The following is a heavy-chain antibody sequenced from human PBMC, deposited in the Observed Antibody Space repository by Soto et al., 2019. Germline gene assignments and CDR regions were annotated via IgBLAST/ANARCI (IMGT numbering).Heavy chain of an antibody. CDR1: GYTFTGYY. Sequence: ASVKVSCKASGYTFTGYYMHWVRQAPGQGLEWMGWINPNSGGTNYAQKFQGWVTMTRDTSISTAYMELSRLRSDDTAVYYCARVKDYDFWSGYSVYYGMDVWGQGTTVTVSS. CDR3: ARVKDYDFWSGYSVYYGMDV. J-gene: IGHJ6*02. D-gene: IGHD3-3*01. V-gene: IGHV1-2*04. CDR2: INPNSGGT.